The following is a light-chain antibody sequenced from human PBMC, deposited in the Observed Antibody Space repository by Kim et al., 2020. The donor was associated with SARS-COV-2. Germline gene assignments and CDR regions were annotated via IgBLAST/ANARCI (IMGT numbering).Light chain of an antibody. CDR3: SSYTSSSTRV. CDR1: SSDVGGYNY. CDR2: DVS. Sequence: GQSITISCTGNSSDVGGYNYVSWYQQHPGKAPKLMIYDVSNRPSGVSNRFAGSKSGNTASLTISGLQAEDEADYYCSSYTSSSTRVFGGGTQLT. J-gene: IGLJ2*01. V-gene: IGLV2-14*03.